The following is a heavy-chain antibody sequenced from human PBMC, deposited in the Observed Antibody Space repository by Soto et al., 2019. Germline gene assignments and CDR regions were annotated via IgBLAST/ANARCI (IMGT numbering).Heavy chain of an antibody. CDR2: IRQDGSDK. CDR1: GFTFSSYW. J-gene: IGHJ4*02. CDR3: ASPQQWLGQRGDFDY. Sequence: EVQLVESGGGLVQPGGSLRLSCAASGFTFSSYWMSWVRQAPGKGLEWVANIRQDGSDKYYVDSVKGRFTISRDNSKNSPVLPMNSLRAEDTAIYYCASPQQWLGQRGDFDYWGQGTLVTVSS. D-gene: IGHD6-19*01. V-gene: IGHV3-7*05.